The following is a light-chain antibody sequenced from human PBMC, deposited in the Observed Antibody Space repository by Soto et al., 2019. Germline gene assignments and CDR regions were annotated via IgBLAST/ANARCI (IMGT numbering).Light chain of an antibody. J-gene: IGKJ1*01. CDR1: QSISNH. V-gene: IGKV1-39*01. Sequence: DIQMTQSPSSLSASVEDRVIITCRASQSISNHLNWYQQKPGKAPKPLIFAASSLQSGVPSRFSGSRSGPDFTPTISSLQPEDFATYYCQQSYSSPPTFGQGTKVDIK. CDR2: AAS. CDR3: QQSYSSPPT.